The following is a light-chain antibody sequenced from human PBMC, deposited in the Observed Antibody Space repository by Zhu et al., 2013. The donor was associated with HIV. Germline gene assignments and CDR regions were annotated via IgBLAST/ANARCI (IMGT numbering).Light chain of an antibody. J-gene: IGKJ3*01. V-gene: IGKV1-27*01. CDR3: QKYHSAPFT. CDR2: AAS. CDR1: QDISNS. Sequence: DIQMTQSPSAMSASVGDRVTITCRASQDISNSLAWYQQKPGKVPKLLIYAASTLSSEVPSRFSGSGSGTDFTLTISSLQPEDVATYYCQKYHSAPFTFGPGTKVDLK.